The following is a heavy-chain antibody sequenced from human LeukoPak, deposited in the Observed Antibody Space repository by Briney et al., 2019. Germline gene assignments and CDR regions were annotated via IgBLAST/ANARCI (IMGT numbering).Heavy chain of an antibody. CDR2: FDPEDGET. Sequence: ASVKVSCKVSGYTLTELSMHWVRQAPGKGLEWMGGFDPEDGETIYAQKRQGRVTMTEDTSTDTAYMEPSSLRSEDTAVYYCATGLTMVRGRLTRYYYYYYGMDVWGQGTTVTVSS. CDR1: GYTLTELS. J-gene: IGHJ6*02. D-gene: IGHD3-10*01. V-gene: IGHV1-24*01. CDR3: ATGLTMVRGRLTRYYYYYYGMDV.